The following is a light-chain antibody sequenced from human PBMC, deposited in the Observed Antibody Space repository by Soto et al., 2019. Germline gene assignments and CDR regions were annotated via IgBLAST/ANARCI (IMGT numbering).Light chain of an antibody. V-gene: IGLV4-69*01. CDR1: SGHSTYA. Sequence: QLVLTQSPSVSASLGASVKLTCTLSSGHSTYAIAWHQQQPEKGPRYLMKVSSDGRHTKGDGIPDRFSGSSSGAERYLTISSLQSEDEADYYCQTWGTGIRVFGGGTKLTVL. CDR2: VSSDGRH. CDR3: QTWGTGIRV. J-gene: IGLJ2*01.